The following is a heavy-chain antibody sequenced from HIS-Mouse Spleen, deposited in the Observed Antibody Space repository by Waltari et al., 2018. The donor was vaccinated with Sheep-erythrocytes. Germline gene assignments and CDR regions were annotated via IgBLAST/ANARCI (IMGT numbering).Heavy chain of an antibody. CDR1: GFTFISYS. CDR2: IRGISSYR. Sequence: EVQLVESGGGLVKPGGSLRLSCAASGFTFISYSMNWVRQVQGRGRGGVLSIRGISSYRDYADAVKCRLTIARDNAKNSLYLQMNSLRAEDTAVYYCARDTGTDAFDIWGQGTMVTVSS. J-gene: IGHJ3*02. D-gene: IGHD1-1*01. CDR3: ARDTGTDAFDI. V-gene: IGHV3-21*01.